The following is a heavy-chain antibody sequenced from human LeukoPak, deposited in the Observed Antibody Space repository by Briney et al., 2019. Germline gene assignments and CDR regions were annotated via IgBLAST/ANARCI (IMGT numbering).Heavy chain of an antibody. CDR1: GFTFTSYD. CDR2: ISAYNGDT. Sequence: ASVKVSFKASGFTFTSYDINWVRQAPGQGLEWMGWISAYNGDTKYAQKFQGRVTMTTDTSTSTAYMELRSLTSDDTAVYYCARRVVGVTFGQTTYYFDYWGQGTLVTVSS. V-gene: IGHV1-18*01. J-gene: IGHJ4*02. D-gene: IGHD1-14*01. CDR3: ARRVVGVTFGQTTYYFDY.